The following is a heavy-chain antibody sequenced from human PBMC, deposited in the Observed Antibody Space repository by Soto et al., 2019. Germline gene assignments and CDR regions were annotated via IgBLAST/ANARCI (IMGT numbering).Heavy chain of an antibody. Sequence: QITLKESGPTLVKPTQTLTLTCTFSGFSLSTSGVGVGWIRQPPGEALEWLALIYWDDDKRYSPSLKSRLTITKDTFKNQVVLTMTNMDPVDTATYYCAHLYYYDSSGQIDYWGQGTLVTVSS. D-gene: IGHD3-22*01. CDR3: AHLYYYDSSGQIDY. J-gene: IGHJ4*02. V-gene: IGHV2-5*02. CDR2: IYWDDDK. CDR1: GFSLSTSGVG.